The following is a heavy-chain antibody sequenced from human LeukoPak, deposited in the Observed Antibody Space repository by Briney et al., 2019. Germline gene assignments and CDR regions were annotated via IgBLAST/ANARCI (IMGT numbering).Heavy chain of an antibody. Sequence: ASVKVSFKASGYTFTTYGISWVRQAPGQGLEWMGWISAYNGHTNYAQKLQDSVTMTTDASTSTAYMDLGSLRSDDSAVYYCARLRDSNAGNYFDYWGQGTLVTVSS. CDR2: ISAYNGHT. J-gene: IGHJ4*02. CDR3: ARLRDSNAGNYFDY. CDR1: GYTFTTYG. V-gene: IGHV1-18*01. D-gene: IGHD3-10*01.